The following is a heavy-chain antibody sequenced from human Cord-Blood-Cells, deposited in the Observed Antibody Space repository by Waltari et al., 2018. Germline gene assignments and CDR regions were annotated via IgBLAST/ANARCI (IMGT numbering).Heavy chain of an antibody. Sequence: QVQLVQSGAEVKKPGASVKVSCKASGYTFTSYAMHWVRQAPAQRLAWMGWINAGNGNTKYSQKFQGRVTITRDTSASTAYMELSSLRSEDTAVYYCARDQGYCSSTSCYVYYYYYGMDVWGQGTTVTVSS. J-gene: IGHJ6*02. CDR3: ARDQGYCSSTSCYVYYYYYGMDV. CDR1: GYTFTSYA. CDR2: INAGNGNT. D-gene: IGHD2-2*01. V-gene: IGHV1-3*01.